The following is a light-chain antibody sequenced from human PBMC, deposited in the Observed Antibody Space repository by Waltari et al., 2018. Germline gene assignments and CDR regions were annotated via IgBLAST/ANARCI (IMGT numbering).Light chain of an antibody. Sequence: DIQMTQSPSTLSASLGDRVTLTCRASRSIRTWVAWYQQKLGKAPKLLIYKASTLEGGVPSRFSGSGSETEFTLTITSLQPDDFATYYCQQYYTYPYTFGQGTKLEIK. CDR3: QQYYTYPYT. CDR1: RSIRTW. CDR2: KAS. J-gene: IGKJ2*01. V-gene: IGKV1-5*03.